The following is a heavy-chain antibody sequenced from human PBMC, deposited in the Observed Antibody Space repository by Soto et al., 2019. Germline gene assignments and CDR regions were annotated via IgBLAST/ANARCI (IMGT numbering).Heavy chain of an antibody. Sequence: ASVKVSCKASGDTFTSYAISWVRQATGQGLEWMGWMNPNSGNTGYAQKFQGRVTMTRNNSISTAYMELSSLRSEDTAVYYCARGEELLLGYYYYYYMDVWGKGTTVTVS. J-gene: IGHJ6*03. D-gene: IGHD2-15*01. V-gene: IGHV1-8*02. CDR2: MNPNSGNT. CDR1: GDTFTSYA. CDR3: ARGEELLLGYYYYYYMDV.